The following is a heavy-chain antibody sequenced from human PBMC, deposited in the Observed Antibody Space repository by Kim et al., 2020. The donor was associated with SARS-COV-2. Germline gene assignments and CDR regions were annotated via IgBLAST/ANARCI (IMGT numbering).Heavy chain of an antibody. J-gene: IGHJ2*01. CDR1: GGSISSYY. V-gene: IGHV4-59*01. CDR3: ARMGCSITSCPGYLDL. CDR2: IYYSGST. D-gene: IGHD2-2*01. Sequence: SETLSLTCTVSGGSISSYYWSWIRQPPGKGLEWIGYIYYSGSTNYNPSLKSRVTISVDTSKNQFSLKLSSVTAADTAVYYCARMGCSITSCPGYLDLWVR.